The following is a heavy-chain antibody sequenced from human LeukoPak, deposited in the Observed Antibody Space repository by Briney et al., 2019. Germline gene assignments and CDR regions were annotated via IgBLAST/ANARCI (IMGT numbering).Heavy chain of an antibody. CDR2: INHSGST. CDR3: ARYAGTYYYDSSGSYNWFDP. D-gene: IGHD3-22*01. V-gene: IGHV4-34*01. J-gene: IGHJ5*02. Sequence: SETLSLTCAVYGGSFSGYYWSWIRQPPGKGLEWIGEINHSGSTNYNPSLKSRVTISVDTSKNQFSLKLSSVTAADTAVYYCARYAGTYYYDSSGSYNWFDPWGQGTLVTVSS. CDR1: GGSFSGYY.